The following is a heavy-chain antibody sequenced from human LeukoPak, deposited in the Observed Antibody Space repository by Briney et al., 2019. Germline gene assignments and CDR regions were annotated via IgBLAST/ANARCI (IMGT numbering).Heavy chain of an antibody. CDR1: GFTVSSNY. Sequence: GGSLRLSCAASGFTVSSNYMSWVRQAPGKGLEWVSVIYSGGSTYYADSVKGRFTISRDNSKNTLYLQMNSLRAEDTAVYYCARGVDYYGSGSYAFDIWGQGTMVTVSS. J-gene: IGHJ3*02. V-gene: IGHV3-66*01. CDR2: IYSGGST. D-gene: IGHD3-10*01. CDR3: ARGVDYYGSGSYAFDI.